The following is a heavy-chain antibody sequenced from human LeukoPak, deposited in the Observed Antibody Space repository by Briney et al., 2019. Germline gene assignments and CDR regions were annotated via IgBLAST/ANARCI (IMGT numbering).Heavy chain of an antibody. D-gene: IGHD2-2*01. V-gene: IGHV4-59*12. Sequence: KSSETLSLTCTVSGGSISSYYWSWIRQPPGKGLEWIGYIYYSGSTNYNPSLKSRVTISVDTSKNQFSLKLSSVTAADTAVYYCASTYCSSTSCPPRRIDYWGQGTLVTVSS. CDR2: IYYSGST. CDR1: GGSISSYY. CDR3: ASTYCSSTSCPPRRIDY. J-gene: IGHJ4*02.